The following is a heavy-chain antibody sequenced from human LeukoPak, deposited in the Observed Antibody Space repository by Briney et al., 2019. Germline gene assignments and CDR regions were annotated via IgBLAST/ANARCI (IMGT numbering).Heavy chain of an antibody. CDR3: ARGQPQWELLGVKYYFDY. J-gene: IGHJ4*02. V-gene: IGHV4-59*01. Sequence: SETLSLICTVSGGSISSYYWSWIRQPPGKGLEWIGYIYYSGSTNYNPSLKSRVTISVDTSKNQFSLKLSSVTAADTAVYYCARGQPQWELLGVKYYFDYWGQGTLVTVSS. CDR2: IYYSGST. CDR1: GGSISSYY. D-gene: IGHD1-26*01.